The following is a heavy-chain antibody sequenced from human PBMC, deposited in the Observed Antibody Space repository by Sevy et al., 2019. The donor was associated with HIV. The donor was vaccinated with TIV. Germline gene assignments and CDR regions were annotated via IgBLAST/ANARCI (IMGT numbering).Heavy chain of an antibody. Sequence: SDTLSLTCTVSGGSISSSSYYWGWIRQPPGKGLEWIGSIYYSGSTYYNPSLKSRVTISVDTSKNQFSLKLSSVTAADTAVYYCARHLVVKTYYDFWSGYWGIDYWGQGTLVTVSS. CDR1: GGSISSSSYY. CDR3: ARHLVVKTYYDFWSGYWGIDY. J-gene: IGHJ4*02. D-gene: IGHD3-3*01. V-gene: IGHV4-39*01. CDR2: IYYSGST.